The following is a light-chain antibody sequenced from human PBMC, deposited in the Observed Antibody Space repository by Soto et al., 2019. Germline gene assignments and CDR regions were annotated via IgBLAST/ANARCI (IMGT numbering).Light chain of an antibody. V-gene: IGLV2-23*02. CDR1: SSDVGSYNL. Sequence: QSVLTQPASVSGSPGQSITISCTGTSSDVGSYNLVSWYQQHPGKATKLMIYEVSKRPSGVSNRFSGSKSGNTASLTISGLQAEDEADYYCCSYAGSTTEVFGTGTKVTVL. CDR2: EVS. J-gene: IGLJ1*01. CDR3: CSYAGSTTEV.